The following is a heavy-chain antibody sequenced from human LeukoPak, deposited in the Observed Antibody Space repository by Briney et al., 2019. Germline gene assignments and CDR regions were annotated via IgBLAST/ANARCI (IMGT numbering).Heavy chain of an antibody. CDR1: GGSINSYY. CDR2: IYNSGSA. CDR3: ARRGGYDFSYDY. V-gene: IGHV4-59*08. D-gene: IGHD5-12*01. J-gene: IGHJ4*02. Sequence: PSETLSLTCTVSGGSINSYYWNWIRQPPGKGLEWIGNIYNSGSANYNPSLKSRVTISVDTSKNQFSLKLTSVTAADAAVYYCARRGGYDFSYDYWGQGILVTVSS.